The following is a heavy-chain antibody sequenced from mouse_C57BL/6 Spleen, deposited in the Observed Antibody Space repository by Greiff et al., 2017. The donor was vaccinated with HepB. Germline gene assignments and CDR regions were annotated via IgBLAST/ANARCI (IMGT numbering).Heavy chain of an antibody. V-gene: IGHV1-52*01. CDR3: ARSYYYDYGDVLDFDY. CDR1: GYTFTSYW. CDR2: IDPSDSET. J-gene: IGHJ2*01. D-gene: IGHD2-4*01. Sequence: VQLQQPGAELVRPGSSVKLSCKASGYTFTSYWMHWVKQRPIQGLEWIGNIDPSDSETHYNQKFKDKATLTVDKSSSTAYMQLSSLTSEDSAVYYCARSYYYDYGDVLDFDYWGQGTTLTVSS.